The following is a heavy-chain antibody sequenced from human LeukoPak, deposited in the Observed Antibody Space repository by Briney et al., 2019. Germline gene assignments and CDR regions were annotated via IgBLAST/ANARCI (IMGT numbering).Heavy chain of an antibody. CDR2: IMPLFGTA. J-gene: IGHJ5*02. D-gene: IGHD4-17*01. CDR3: ARDVHGDYGSGWFDP. CDR1: RGTFNNSA. Sequence: SVKVSCKTSRGTFNNSAISWVRQAPGQGLEWLGGIMPLFGTAGYAQKFQGRVTITKDESTRTVYLELTSLTSDDTAVYYCARDVHGDYGSGWFDPWGQGTLVSVSS. V-gene: IGHV1-69*05.